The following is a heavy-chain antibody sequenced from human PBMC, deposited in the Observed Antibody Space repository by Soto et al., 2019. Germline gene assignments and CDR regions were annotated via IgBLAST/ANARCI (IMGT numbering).Heavy chain of an antibody. V-gene: IGHV3-30*04. D-gene: IGHD2-8*01. CDR3: ASGGELYYHNSRY. Sequence: GGSLGPPCEAPGVNSIIPALHRVRQLPGQWLEWLAVLSPNGKNQYSEESVKGRFTISIETVTSALFRQMTRLSPEDRAVYYCASGGELYYHNSRYWGQGTPVNV. CDR2: LSPNGKNQ. J-gene: IGHJ4*02. CDR1: GVNSIIPA.